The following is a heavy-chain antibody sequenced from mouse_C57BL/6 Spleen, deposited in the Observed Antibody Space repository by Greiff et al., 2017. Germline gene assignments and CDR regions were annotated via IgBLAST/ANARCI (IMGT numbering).Heavy chain of an antibody. V-gene: IGHV1-50*01. CDR3: ALTHWYFDV. Sequence: QVQLQQPGAELVKPGASVKLSCKASGYTFTSYWMQWVKQRPGQGLEWIGEIDPSDSYTNYNQKFKGKATLTVDTSSSTAYRQLSSLTSEDSAVYYCALTHWYFDVWGTGTTVTVSS. CDR1: GYTFTSYW. J-gene: IGHJ1*03. CDR2: IDPSDSYT. D-gene: IGHD4-1*01.